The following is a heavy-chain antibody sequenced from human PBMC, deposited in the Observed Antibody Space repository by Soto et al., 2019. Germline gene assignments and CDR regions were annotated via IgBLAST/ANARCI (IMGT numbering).Heavy chain of an antibody. D-gene: IGHD6-13*01. CDR3: ARCTAAAGTSIDY. Sequence: QVQLQESGPGLVKPSETLSLTCTVSGGSISTYYWSWIRQPPGKGLECIGYIYYSGSTNYNPSLKSRVTISVDTSKNQFSLKLSSVTAADTAVYYCARCTAAAGTSIDYWGQGTLVTVSS. CDR2: IYYSGST. V-gene: IGHV4-59*08. CDR1: GGSISTYY. J-gene: IGHJ4*02.